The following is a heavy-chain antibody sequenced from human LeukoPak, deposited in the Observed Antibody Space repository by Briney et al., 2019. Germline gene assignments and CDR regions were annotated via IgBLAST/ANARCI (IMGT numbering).Heavy chain of an antibody. J-gene: IGHJ6*02. V-gene: IGHV1-18*01. Sequence: ASVKVSCKASGYTFTSYGISWVRQAPGQGLEWMGWISAYNGNTNYAQKLQGRVTMTTHTSTSTAYMEMRSLRSDDTAVYYCARDPPRIVVVVAATNYYGMDVWGQGTTVTVSS. D-gene: IGHD2-15*01. CDR1: GYTFTSYG. CDR3: ARDPPRIVVVVAATNYYGMDV. CDR2: ISAYNGNT.